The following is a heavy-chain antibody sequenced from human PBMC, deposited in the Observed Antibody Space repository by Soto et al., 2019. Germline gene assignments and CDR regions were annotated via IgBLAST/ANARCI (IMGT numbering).Heavy chain of an antibody. Sequence: GESLKISCKGSGYSFTSYWIGWVRQMPGKGLEWMGIIYPGDSDTRYSPSFQGQVTISADKSISTAYLQWSSLEASDTAMYYCARGANPSGYYFDYWGQGTLVTVSS. CDR2: IYPGDSDT. V-gene: IGHV5-51*01. J-gene: IGHJ4*02. CDR1: GYSFTSYW. CDR3: ARGANPSGYYFDY. D-gene: IGHD3-3*01.